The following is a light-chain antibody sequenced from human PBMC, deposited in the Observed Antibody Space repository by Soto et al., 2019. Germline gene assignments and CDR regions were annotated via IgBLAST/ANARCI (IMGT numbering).Light chain of an antibody. CDR1: QSVSSN. CDR3: KQYNNLPA. Sequence: EIVMTQSPATLSVSPGERATLSCRASQSVSSNLAWYQQKPGQAPRLLIYGASTRATGIPARFSGSGSGTEFTLTISSLQSEDFAVYYCKQYNNLPAFGQGTKVAIK. V-gene: IGKV3-15*01. CDR2: GAS. J-gene: IGKJ1*01.